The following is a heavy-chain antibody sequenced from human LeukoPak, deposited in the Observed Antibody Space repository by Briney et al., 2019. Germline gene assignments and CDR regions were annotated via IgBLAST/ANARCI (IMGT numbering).Heavy chain of an antibody. D-gene: IGHD3-10*01. V-gene: IGHV4-39*07. Sequence: SETLSLTCTVSGGSISSSSYYWGWIRQPPGKGLEWIGSIYYSGSTYYNPSLKSRVTISVDTSKNQFSLKLSSVTAADTAVYYCARESITMVRGVIQPDYWGQGTLVTVSS. CDR2: IYYSGST. J-gene: IGHJ4*02. CDR1: GGSISSSSYY. CDR3: ARESITMVRGVIQPDY.